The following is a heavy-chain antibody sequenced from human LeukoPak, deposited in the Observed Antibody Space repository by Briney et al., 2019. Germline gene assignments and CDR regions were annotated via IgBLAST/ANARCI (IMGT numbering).Heavy chain of an antibody. CDR1: GGSISSYY. CDR2: IYTSGST. V-gene: IGHV4-4*07. Sequence: SETLSLTCTVSGGSISSYYWSWIRQPPGKGLEWIGRIYTSGSTNYNPSLKSRVTMSVDTSKNQFSLKLSSVTAADTAVYYCARDGGYSGYHDAFDIWGQGTMVTVSS. J-gene: IGHJ3*02. CDR3: ARDGGYSGYHDAFDI. D-gene: IGHD5-12*01.